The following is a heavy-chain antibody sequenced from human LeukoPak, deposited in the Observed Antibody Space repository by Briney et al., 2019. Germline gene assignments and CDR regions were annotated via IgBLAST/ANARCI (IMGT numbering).Heavy chain of an antibody. CDR3: AKRRSTVTSAWDAFDI. J-gene: IGHJ3*02. V-gene: IGHV3-23*01. Sequence: GGSLRLSCAASGFTFSSYAMAWVRQAPGRGLQWVSALSGSGISTYYADSVKGRFTISRDNSKNTLYLQMNSLRTDDTAVYYCAKRRSTVTSAWDAFDIWGQGTMVTVSS. D-gene: IGHD4-17*01. CDR2: LSGSGIST. CDR1: GFTFSSYA.